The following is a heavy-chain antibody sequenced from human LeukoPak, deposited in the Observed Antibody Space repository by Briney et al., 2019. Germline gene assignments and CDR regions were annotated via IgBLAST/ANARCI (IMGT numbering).Heavy chain of an antibody. CDR3: ARVYYGSGSYYFDY. CDR2: IYHSGST. V-gene: IGHV4-4*02. CDR1: GGSISSSNW. J-gene: IGHJ4*02. Sequence: PSETLSLTCAVSGGSISSSNWWSWVRQPPGKGLEWIGEIYHSGSTNYNPSLKSRVTISVDKSKNQFSLKLSSVTAADTAVYYCARVYYGSGSYYFDYWGQGTLVTVSS. D-gene: IGHD3-10*01.